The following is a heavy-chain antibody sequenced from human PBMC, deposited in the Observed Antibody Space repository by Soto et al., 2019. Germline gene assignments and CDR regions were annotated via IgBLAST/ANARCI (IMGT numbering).Heavy chain of an antibody. CDR3: ARGGAIFGVVLDY. CDR1: GGTFSSYT. J-gene: IGHJ4*02. D-gene: IGHD3-3*01. Sequence: QVQLVQSGAEVKKPGSSVKVSCKASGGTFSSYTISWVRQAPGQGLEWMGRIIPILGIANYAQKFQGRVKITADKSTSTAYMELSSLRCEDTAVYYCARGGAIFGVVLDYWGQGTLVTVSS. V-gene: IGHV1-69*02. CDR2: IIPILGIA.